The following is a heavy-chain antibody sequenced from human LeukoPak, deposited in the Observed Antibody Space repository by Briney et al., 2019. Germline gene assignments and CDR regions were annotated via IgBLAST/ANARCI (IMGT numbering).Heavy chain of an antibody. CDR1: GGSFSGYY. CDR3: ARGNHDYGAYARYFDY. V-gene: IGHV4-34*01. Sequence: SETLSLTCAVYGGSFSGYYWSWIRQPPGKGLEWIGEINHSGSTNCNPSLKSRVTISVDTSKNQFSLKLSSVTAADTAVYYCARGNHDYGAYARYFDYWGQGTLVTVSS. CDR2: INHSGST. D-gene: IGHD4-17*01. J-gene: IGHJ4*02.